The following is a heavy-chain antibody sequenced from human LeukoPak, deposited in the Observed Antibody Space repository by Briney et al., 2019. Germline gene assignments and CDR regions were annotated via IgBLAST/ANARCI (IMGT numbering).Heavy chain of an antibody. V-gene: IGHV3-48*02. D-gene: IGHD6-13*01. CDR2: ISKTSAT. CDR3: ARGHEYISSRYRGAAYFAY. Sequence: GGSLRLSCASSGFTLSSYSMNWVRQAPGKGLEWVSYISKTSATYYADSVKGRFTIARENAKNALHLQMNSLSDEDTAVYYCARGHEYISSRYRGAAYFAYWGQGTLVTVSS. CDR1: GFTLSSYS. J-gene: IGHJ4*02.